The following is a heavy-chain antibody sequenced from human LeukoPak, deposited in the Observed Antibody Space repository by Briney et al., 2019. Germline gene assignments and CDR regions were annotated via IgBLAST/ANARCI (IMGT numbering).Heavy chain of an antibody. J-gene: IGHJ4*02. D-gene: IGHD5-12*01. CDR3: ARGTTGGYSPSH. CDR1: GFTFSNAW. Sequence: PGGSLRLSCAVSGFTFSNAWMSWVRQAPGKGLEWVSSISSISSYTYHADSVKGRFTISRDNAKNSLYLQMNSLRAEDTAVYFCARGTTGGYSPSHWGQGTLVTVSS. CDR2: ISSISSYT. V-gene: IGHV3-21*01.